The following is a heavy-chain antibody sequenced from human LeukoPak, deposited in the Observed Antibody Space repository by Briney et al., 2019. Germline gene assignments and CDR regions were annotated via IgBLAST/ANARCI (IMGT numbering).Heavy chain of an antibody. V-gene: IGHV1-69*05. CDR1: GGTCSSYA. Sequence: SSVKVSCKASGGTCSSYAISWVRQAPGQGLEWMGGIIPIFGTANYAQKFQGRVTITTDESTSTDYMELSSLRSEDTAVYYCARGDWYYDSSGYSYFDYWGQGTLVTVSS. CDR2: IIPIFGTA. J-gene: IGHJ4*02. CDR3: ARGDWYYDSSGYSYFDY. D-gene: IGHD3-22*01.